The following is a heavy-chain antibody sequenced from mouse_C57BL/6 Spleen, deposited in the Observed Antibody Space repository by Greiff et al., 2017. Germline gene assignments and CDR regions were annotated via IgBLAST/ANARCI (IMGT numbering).Heavy chain of an antibody. CDR2: ISDGGSYT. V-gene: IGHV5-4*01. Sequence: DVQLVESGGGLVKPGGSLKLSCAASGFTFSSYAMSWVRQTPEKRLEWVATISDGGSYTYYPDNVKGRFTISRDNAKNNLYLQMSHLKSEDTAMYYCAREGQLGNFDYWGQGTTLTVSS. D-gene: IGHD4-1*02. J-gene: IGHJ2*01. CDR3: AREGQLGNFDY. CDR1: GFTFSSYA.